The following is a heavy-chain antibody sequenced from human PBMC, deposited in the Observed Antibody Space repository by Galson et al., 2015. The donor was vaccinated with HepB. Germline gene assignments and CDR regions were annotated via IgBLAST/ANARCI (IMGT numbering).Heavy chain of an antibody. D-gene: IGHD6-19*01. CDR1: GGTFNSLA. J-gene: IGHJ5*01. V-gene: IGHV1-69*13. Sequence: SVKVSCKASGGTFNSLAISWVRQAPGQGLEWIGGIIPIFETANYAQNFQGRVTITADESTTTVYMEVTGLTSDDTAMFYCAAGGRSAWYYDSWGQGTLVTVSS. CDR3: AAGGRSAWYYDS. CDR2: IIPIFETA.